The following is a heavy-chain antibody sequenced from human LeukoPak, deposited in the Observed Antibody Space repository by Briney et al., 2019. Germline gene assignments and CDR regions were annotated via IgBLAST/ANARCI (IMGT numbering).Heavy chain of an antibody. CDR2: IIPIFGTA. Sequence: VASVKVSCKASGGTFSSYAISRVRQAPGQGLEWMGGIIPIFGTANYAQKFQGRVTITADKSTSTAYMELSSLRSEDTAVYYCARDPGDGWTYWYFDLWGRGTLVTVSS. CDR3: ARDPGDGWTYWYFDL. CDR1: GGTFSSYA. V-gene: IGHV1-69*06. J-gene: IGHJ2*01. D-gene: IGHD4-17*01.